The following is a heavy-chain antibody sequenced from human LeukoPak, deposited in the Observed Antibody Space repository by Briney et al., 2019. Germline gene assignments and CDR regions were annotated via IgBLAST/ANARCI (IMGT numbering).Heavy chain of an antibody. CDR3: ARDVRSRWLVPRGFDY. CDR2: INHSGST. V-gene: IGHV4-34*01. CDR1: GGSFSGYY. Sequence: SETLSLTCAVYGGSFSGYYWSWIRQPPGKGLEWIGEINHSGSTNYNPSRKSRVTISVDTSKNQFSLKLSSVTAADTAVYYCARDVRSRWLVPRGFDYWGQGTLVTVSS. J-gene: IGHJ4*02. D-gene: IGHD6-19*01.